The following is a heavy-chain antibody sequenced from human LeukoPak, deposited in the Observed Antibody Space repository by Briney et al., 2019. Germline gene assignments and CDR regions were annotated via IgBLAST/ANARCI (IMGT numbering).Heavy chain of an antibody. Sequence: PSETLSLTCTVSGGSISRYYWSWIRQPPGKGLEWIGYIYYSGSTKYNPSLKSRVTISVDTSKNQFSLKLSSVTAADTAVYYCARVGAVDAFDIWGQGTMVTVSS. CDR3: ARVGAVDAFDI. V-gene: IGHV4-59*08. CDR1: GGSISRYY. J-gene: IGHJ3*02. CDR2: IYYSGST.